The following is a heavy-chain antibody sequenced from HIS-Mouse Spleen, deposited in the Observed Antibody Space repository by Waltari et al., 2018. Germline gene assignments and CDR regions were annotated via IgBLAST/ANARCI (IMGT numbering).Heavy chain of an antibody. J-gene: IGHJ4*02. D-gene: IGHD3-3*01. V-gene: IGHV1-8*01. Sequence: QVQLVQSGAEVKKPGAAVKVSCKASGTTFPSYYINWFRQATGQGLEWMGWMNPNSGNTGYEQKFQGRVTMTRNTSISTAYMELSSLRSEDTAVYYCARVYYDFWSGYYYWGQGTLVTVSS. CDR1: GTTFPSYY. CDR3: ARVYYDFWSGYYY. CDR2: MNPNSGNT.